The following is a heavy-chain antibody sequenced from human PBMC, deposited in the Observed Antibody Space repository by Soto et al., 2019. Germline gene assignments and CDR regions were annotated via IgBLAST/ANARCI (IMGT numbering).Heavy chain of an antibody. CDR2: ISAYNGNT. D-gene: IGHD6-19*01. Sequence: QVQLVQSGAEVKKPGASVKVSCKASGYTFTSYGISWVRQAPGQGLEWMGWISAYNGNTNYAQKLQGRVTMTTDTSTSTAYMELRSRRSDDTAVYYCARDGPPGEQWLVREGWFDPWGQGTLVTVSS. CDR3: ARDGPPGEQWLVREGWFDP. V-gene: IGHV1-18*01. J-gene: IGHJ5*02. CDR1: GYTFTSYG.